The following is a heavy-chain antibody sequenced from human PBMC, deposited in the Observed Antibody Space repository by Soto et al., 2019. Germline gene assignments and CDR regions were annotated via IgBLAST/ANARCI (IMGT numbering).Heavy chain of an antibody. Sequence: QLQLQESGPGLVKPSETLSLTCTVSGGSISSSSYYWGWIRQPPGKGLEWIGSIYYSGSTYYNPSLKSRVTISVDTSKNQFSLKLSSVTAADTAVYYCASTIFGVVTWDYWGQGTLVTVSS. CDR2: IYYSGST. J-gene: IGHJ4*02. V-gene: IGHV4-39*01. D-gene: IGHD3-3*01. CDR1: GGSISSSSYY. CDR3: ASTIFGVVTWDY.